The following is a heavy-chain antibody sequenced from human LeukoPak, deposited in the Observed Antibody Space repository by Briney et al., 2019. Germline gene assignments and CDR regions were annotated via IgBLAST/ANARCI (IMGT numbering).Heavy chain of an antibody. CDR2: FDPEDGET. D-gene: IGHD3-22*01. J-gene: IGHJ4*02. Sequence: ASVKVSCKVSGYTLTELSMHWVRQAPGKGLEWMGGFDPEDGETIYAQKFQGRVTMTEDTSTDTAYMELSSLRSEDTAVYYCATSSPTYYYDSSGYYLYWGQGTLVTVSS. V-gene: IGHV1-24*01. CDR3: ATSSPTYYYDSSGYYLY. CDR1: GYTLTELS.